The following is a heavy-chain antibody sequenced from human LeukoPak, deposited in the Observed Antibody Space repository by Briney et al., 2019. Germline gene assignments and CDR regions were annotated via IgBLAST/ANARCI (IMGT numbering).Heavy chain of an antibody. Sequence: PGGSLRLSCAASGFTVSSNYMSWVRQAPGKGLEWVSVIYSGGSTYYADSVKGRFTISRDNSKNTLYLQMNSLRAEDTAVYYCARVVVGATWGYFDYWGQGTLVTVSS. CDR3: ARVVVGATWGYFDY. V-gene: IGHV3-53*01. CDR2: IYSGGST. CDR1: GFTVSSNY. J-gene: IGHJ4*02. D-gene: IGHD1-26*01.